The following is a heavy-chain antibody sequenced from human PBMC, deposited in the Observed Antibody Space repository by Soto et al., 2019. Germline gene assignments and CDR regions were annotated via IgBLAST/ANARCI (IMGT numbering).Heavy chain of an antibody. CDR3: ARGADSGSYHGNIDY. Sequence: PGGSLRLSCAASGFTFSSYSMNWVRQAPGRGLEWVSYISSSSSTIYYADSVKGRFTISRDNAKNSLYLQMNSLRDEDTAVYYCARGADSGSYHGNIDYWGQGTLVTVSS. J-gene: IGHJ4*02. CDR2: ISSSSSTI. CDR1: GFTFSSYS. D-gene: IGHD1-26*01. V-gene: IGHV3-48*02.